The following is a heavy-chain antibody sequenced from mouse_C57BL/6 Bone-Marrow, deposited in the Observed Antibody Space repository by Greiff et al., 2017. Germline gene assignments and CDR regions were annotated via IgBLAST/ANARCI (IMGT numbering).Heavy chain of an antibody. D-gene: IGHD1-1*01. CDR2: IDPSDSYT. J-gene: IGHJ4*01. CDR1: GYTFTSYW. V-gene: IGHV1-50*01. Sequence: QVQLQQPGAELVKPGASVKLSCKASGYTFTSYWMQWVKQRPGQGLEWIGEIDPSDSYTNYNQKFKGKANLTVDTSSSTAYMQLSSLTSEDSAGYYCAREDITTVVADYYAMDYWGQGTSVTVSS. CDR3: AREDITTVVADYYAMDY.